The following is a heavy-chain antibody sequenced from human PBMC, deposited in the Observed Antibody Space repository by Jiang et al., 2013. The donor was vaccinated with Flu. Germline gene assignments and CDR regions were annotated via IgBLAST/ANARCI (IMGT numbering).Heavy chain of an antibody. D-gene: IGHD6-19*01. CDR3: ARGWGGIAVHYYYYGMDV. J-gene: IGHJ6*02. Sequence: LLKPSETLSLTCAVYGGSFSGYYWSWIRQPPGKGLEWIGEINHSGSTNYNPSLKSRVTISVDTSKNQFSLKLSSVTAADTAVYYCARGWGGIAVHYYYYGMDVWGQGTTVTVSS. CDR2: INHSGST. CDR1: GGSFSGYY. V-gene: IGHV4-34*01.